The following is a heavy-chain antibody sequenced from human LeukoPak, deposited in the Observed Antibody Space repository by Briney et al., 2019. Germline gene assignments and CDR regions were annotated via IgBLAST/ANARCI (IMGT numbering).Heavy chain of an antibody. CDR1: GYTFTSYY. V-gene: IGHV1-46*01. Sequence: GASVKVSCKASGYTFTSYYMHWVRQAPGQGLEWLGIINPSGGSTSYAQKFQGRVTMTRDTSTSTVYMELSSLRSEDTAVYYCAREHYYDSSGRGAFDLWGQGTMVTVSS. D-gene: IGHD3-22*01. CDR2: INPSGGST. CDR3: AREHYYDSSGRGAFDL. J-gene: IGHJ3*01.